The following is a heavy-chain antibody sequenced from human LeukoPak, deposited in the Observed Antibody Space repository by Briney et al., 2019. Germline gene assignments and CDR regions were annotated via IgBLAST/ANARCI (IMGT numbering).Heavy chain of an antibody. D-gene: IGHD3-10*01. Sequence: SGGSLRLSCAASGFTVSSNYMSWVRQAPGKGLEWVSVIYSGGSTHYADSVKGRFTISRDNSKNTLYLQMNSLRAEDTAVYYCARGYYGSGSLWDYWGQGTLVTVSS. CDR2: IYSGGST. J-gene: IGHJ4*02. V-gene: IGHV3-53*01. CDR1: GFTVSSNY. CDR3: ARGYYGSGSLWDY.